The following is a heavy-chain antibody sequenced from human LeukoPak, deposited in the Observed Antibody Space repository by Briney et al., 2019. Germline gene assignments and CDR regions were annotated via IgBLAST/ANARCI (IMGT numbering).Heavy chain of an antibody. D-gene: IGHD3-22*01. V-gene: IGHV3-7*01. Sequence: GGSLRLSCAASGFTFSSYAMSWVRQAPGKGLEWVANIKQDGSEKYYVDSVKGRFTISRDNAKNSLYLQMNSLRAEDTAVYYCARENYDSSGYYYYWGQGTLVTVSS. CDR1: GFTFSSYA. CDR2: IKQDGSEK. CDR3: ARENYDSSGYYYY. J-gene: IGHJ4*02.